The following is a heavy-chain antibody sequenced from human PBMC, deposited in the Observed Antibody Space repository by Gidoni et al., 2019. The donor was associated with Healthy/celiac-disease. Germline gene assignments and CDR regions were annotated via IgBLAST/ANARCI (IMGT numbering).Heavy chain of an antibody. V-gene: IGHV3-7*01. Sequence: EVQRGECGGGAVQRGGGRRLSCAPSVLTSSSDRLCAVRGAPGKGLGWGANMVQDGSEKYYVDSVKGRFTISSDNAKNSLYLQMNLLRAEDTAVYYCAKALSLSVLRFLEETRMVFDPWGQGTLVTVSS. CDR2: MVQDGSEK. CDR1: VLTSSSDR. D-gene: IGHD3-3*01. CDR3: AKALSLSVLRFLEETRMVFDP. J-gene: IGHJ5*02.